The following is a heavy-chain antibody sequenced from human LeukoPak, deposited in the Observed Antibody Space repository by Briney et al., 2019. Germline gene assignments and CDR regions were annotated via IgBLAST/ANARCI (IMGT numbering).Heavy chain of an antibody. V-gene: IGHV3-64*01. Sequence: PGGSLRLSCAASGFTFNSYPMHWVRQAPGKGLEYVSGISSNGVSTYYANSVKGRFTISRDNSKNTLYLQMGSLRAEDMAIYYCASGILRFLEWFPQYYMDVWGKGTTVTVSS. CDR2: ISSNGVST. CDR1: GFTFNSYP. CDR3: ASGILRFLEWFPQYYMDV. D-gene: IGHD3-3*01. J-gene: IGHJ6*03.